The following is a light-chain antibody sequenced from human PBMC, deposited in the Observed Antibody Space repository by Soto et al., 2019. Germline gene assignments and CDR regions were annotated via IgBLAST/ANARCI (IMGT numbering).Light chain of an antibody. CDR3: QQYGSSPSIT. Sequence: EIVMTQSPDILSVSPGERATLSCRASQSVSSSYLAWYQQKPGQAPRLLIYGASSRATGIPDRFSGSGSGTDFTLTISRLEPEDFAVYYCQQYGSSPSITFGQGTKVDIK. CDR1: QSVSSSY. CDR2: GAS. V-gene: IGKV3-20*01. J-gene: IGKJ1*01.